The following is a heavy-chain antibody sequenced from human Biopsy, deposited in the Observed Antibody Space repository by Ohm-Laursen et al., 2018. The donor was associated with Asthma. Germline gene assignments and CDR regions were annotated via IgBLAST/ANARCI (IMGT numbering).Heavy chain of an antibody. CDR3: ARKAGSCISRTCYSLDF. D-gene: IGHD2-2*01. V-gene: IGHV1-69*13. CDR2: TNSVFGTT. CDR1: GGTFNTYV. Sequence: SVKVSCKSLGGTFNTYVIGWVRQAPGQGLEWMGGTNSVFGTTTYLQKFQDRVTITADDSTSTVYMELSSLRSEDTAAYYCARKAGSCISRTCYSLDFWGQGTLVTVSS. J-gene: IGHJ4*02.